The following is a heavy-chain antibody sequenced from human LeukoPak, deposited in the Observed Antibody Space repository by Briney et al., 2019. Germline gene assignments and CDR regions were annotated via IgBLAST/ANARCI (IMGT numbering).Heavy chain of an antibody. CDR2: INPIFGTA. V-gene: IGHV1-69*13. J-gene: IGHJ6*03. CDR1: GGTFSTYA. CDR3: ARTSGYSSSCGLYYYGDMDV. D-gene: IGHD6-13*01. Sequence: EASVKVSCKASGGTFSTYAINWVRQAPGQGLEWMGGINPIFGTANYAQKFQGRVTITADESTSTAYMELSSLSSEDTAVYYWARTSGYSSSCGLYYYGDMDVWGKGTTVTISS.